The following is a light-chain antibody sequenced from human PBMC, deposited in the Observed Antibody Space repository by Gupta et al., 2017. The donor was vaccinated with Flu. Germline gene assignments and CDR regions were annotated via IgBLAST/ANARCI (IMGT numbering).Light chain of an antibody. CDR2: KAS. CDR1: QSISAW. V-gene: IGKV1-5*03. Sequence: PSTVSASVGDTVTITCRASQSISAWLAWYQKKPDKAPKLLIYKASNLESGVTSRFSGSGSGTEFSLTISSLQPDDFAVYYCQQNNNYPFTFGGGTKVEIK. J-gene: IGKJ4*01. CDR3: QQNNNYPFT.